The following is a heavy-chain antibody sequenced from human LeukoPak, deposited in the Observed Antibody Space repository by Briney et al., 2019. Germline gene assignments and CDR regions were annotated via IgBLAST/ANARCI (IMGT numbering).Heavy chain of an antibody. Sequence: PGGSLSLSCAASGFTVSSNYMSWVRQAPGKGLEWVSAISGSGTYYADSVKGRFTISSDNSKNTLYLQMNSLRAEDTAVYYCAKEPGPWGQGTLVTVSS. D-gene: IGHD2-8*02. CDR3: AKEPGP. CDR2: ISGSGT. J-gene: IGHJ5*02. V-gene: IGHV3-53*01. CDR1: GFTVSSNY.